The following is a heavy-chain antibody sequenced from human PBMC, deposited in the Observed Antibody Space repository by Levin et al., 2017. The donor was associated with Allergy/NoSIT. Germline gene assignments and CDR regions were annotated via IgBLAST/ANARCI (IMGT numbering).Heavy chain of an antibody. J-gene: IGHJ1*01. V-gene: IGHV3-33*01. Sequence: HGESLKISCAASGFTFSSYAMHWVRQAPGKGLEWVAVIWYDGSNKYYADSVKGRFTISRDNSKNTLYLQMNSLRAEDTAVYYCARDDYGDYVPPFQHWGQGTLVTVSS. D-gene: IGHD4-17*01. CDR2: IWYDGSNK. CDR1: GFTFSSYA. CDR3: ARDDYGDYVPPFQH.